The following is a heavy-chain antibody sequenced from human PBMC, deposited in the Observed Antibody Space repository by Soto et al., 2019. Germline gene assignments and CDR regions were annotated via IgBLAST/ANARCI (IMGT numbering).Heavy chain of an antibody. CDR2: ISAYNGNT. CDR3: ARDRGALRITIFGVADNWFDP. D-gene: IGHD3-3*01. CDR1: GYTFTSYG. V-gene: IGHV1-18*01. Sequence: ASVKVSCKASGYTFTSYGISWVRQAPGQGLEWMGWISAYNGNTNYAQKLQGRVTMTTDTSTSTAYMELRSLRSDDTAVYYCARDRGALRITIFGVADNWFDPWGQGTLVTVSS. J-gene: IGHJ5*02.